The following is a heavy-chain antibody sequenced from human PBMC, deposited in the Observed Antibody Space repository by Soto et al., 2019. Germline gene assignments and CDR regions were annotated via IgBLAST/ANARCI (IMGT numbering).Heavy chain of an antibody. Sequence: QVQLVESGGGVVQPGRSLRLSCAASGFTFSSYGMHWVRQAPGQGLVWVADIWYDGSNKYYADSVKGRFTISRDNSKNTLYLQINSLRAEDTAVYYCASLGGRIAARQWWYFDYWGQGTLFTVSS. CDR2: IWYDGSNK. CDR3: ASLGGRIAARQWWYFDY. V-gene: IGHV3-33*01. J-gene: IGHJ4*02. D-gene: IGHD6-6*01. CDR1: GFTFSSYG.